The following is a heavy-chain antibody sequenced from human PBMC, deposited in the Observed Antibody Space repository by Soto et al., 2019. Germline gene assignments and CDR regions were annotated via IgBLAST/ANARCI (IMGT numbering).Heavy chain of an antibody. Sequence: GESLKISCKGSGYSFTSYWISWVRQMPGKGLEWMGRIDPSDSYTNYSPSFQGHVTISADKSISTAYLQWSSLKASDTAMYYCARTGRYSSSWHRGWFDPWGQGTLVTVSS. CDR2: IDPSDSYT. CDR3: ARTGRYSSSWHRGWFDP. J-gene: IGHJ5*02. CDR1: GYSFTSYW. V-gene: IGHV5-10-1*01. D-gene: IGHD6-13*01.